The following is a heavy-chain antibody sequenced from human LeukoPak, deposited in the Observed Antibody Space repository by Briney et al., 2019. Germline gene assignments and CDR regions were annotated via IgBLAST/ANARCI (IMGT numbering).Heavy chain of an antibody. CDR1: DYSFTSYW. D-gene: IGHD3-9*01. J-gene: IGHJ3*02. CDR2: IYPSDSDT. V-gene: IGHV5-51*01. Sequence: GESLKISCTGSDYSFTSYWIGWVRQMPGKGLEWMGIIYPSDSDTRYSPSFQGQVTISADKSISTAYLQWSSLKASDTAMYYCARPRDFDWYAFDIWGQGTMVTVSS. CDR3: ARPRDFDWYAFDI.